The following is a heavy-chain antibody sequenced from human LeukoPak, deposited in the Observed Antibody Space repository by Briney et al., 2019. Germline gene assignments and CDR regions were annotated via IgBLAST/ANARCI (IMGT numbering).Heavy chain of an antibody. V-gene: IGHV3-48*01. CDR1: GFIFSTYS. CDR3: ARDDHYNYYYMDV. CDR2: ISSSSSTI. J-gene: IGHJ6*03. Sequence: PGGSLRLSCAASGFIFSTYSMNWVRQAPGKGLEWVSYISSSSSTIYYADSVKGRFTISRDNAENSLYLQMNSLGAEDTAVYYCARDDHYNYYYMDVWGKGTTVTVS.